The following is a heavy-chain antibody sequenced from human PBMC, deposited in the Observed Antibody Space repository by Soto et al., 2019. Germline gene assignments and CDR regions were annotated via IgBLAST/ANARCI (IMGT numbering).Heavy chain of an antibody. CDR1: GYSFTNYG. D-gene: IGHD6-19*01. V-gene: IGHV1-18*01. CDR3: ARDRGVAPPVAGNTHYYYYMDV. Sequence: QDQLVQSGGEVKKPGASVKVSCKASGYSFTNYGITWERQAPGQGFEWMGWISAYNGDTNYAQKLQGRVTMTTDASTSTAYLELRSLRSDDTAVYYCARDRGVAPPVAGNTHYYYYMDVWGKGTTVTVSS. CDR2: ISAYNGDT. J-gene: IGHJ6*03.